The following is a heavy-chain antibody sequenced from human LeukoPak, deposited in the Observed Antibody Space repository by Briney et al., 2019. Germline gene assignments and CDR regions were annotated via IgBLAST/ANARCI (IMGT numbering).Heavy chain of an antibody. Sequence: GGSLRLSCSASGFTFNTFAMHWVRQAPGKGLEYVSSISDNGGTTYYADSVKGRFTISRDNSKNTLYLRMSSLRAEDTAVYFCVTQGDGYYSGPFDYWGQGTLVTVSS. D-gene: IGHD3-22*01. J-gene: IGHJ4*02. CDR1: GFTFNTFA. CDR3: VTQGDGYYSGPFDY. V-gene: IGHV3-64D*06. CDR2: ISDNGGTT.